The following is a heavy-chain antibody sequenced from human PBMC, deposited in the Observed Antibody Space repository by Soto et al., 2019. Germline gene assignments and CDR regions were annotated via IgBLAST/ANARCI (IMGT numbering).Heavy chain of an antibody. D-gene: IGHD3-16*01. CDR3: AREPWAADY. V-gene: IGHV3-66*01. CDR2: IYSRGST. J-gene: IGHJ4*02. Sequence: EVQLVESGGGLVQPGGSLRLSCAASGLTVSTNYMSWVRQAPGKGLEWVSVIYSRGSTFYEDSVRGRFTISRDNSKNKVNVQMNSRRAEDTAVYYCAREPWAADYWGQGTLVTVSS. CDR1: GLTVSTNY.